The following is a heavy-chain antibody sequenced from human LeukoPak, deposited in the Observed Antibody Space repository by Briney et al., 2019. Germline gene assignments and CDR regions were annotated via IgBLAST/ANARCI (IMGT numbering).Heavy chain of an antibody. V-gene: IGHV3-30*18. D-gene: IGHD3-9*01. Sequence: PGGSLRLSCAASGFTFSSYGMHWVRRAPGKGLEWVAVISYDGSNKYYADSVKGRFTISRDNSKNTLYLQMNSLRAEDTAVYYCAKDQPDILTGYSDYGMDVRGQGTTVTVSS. CDR3: AKDQPDILTGYSDYGMDV. CDR2: ISYDGSNK. CDR1: GFTFSSYG. J-gene: IGHJ6*02.